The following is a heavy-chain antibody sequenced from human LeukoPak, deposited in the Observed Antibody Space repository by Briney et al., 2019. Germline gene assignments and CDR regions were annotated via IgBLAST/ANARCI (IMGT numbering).Heavy chain of an antibody. CDR3: AKVQGYCSETSCYPDY. D-gene: IGHD2-2*01. V-gene: IGHV7-4-1*02. J-gene: IGHJ4*02. CDR1: GYTFTSYG. CDR2: INTNTGNP. Sequence: GASVKVSCKASGYTFTSYGISWVRQAPGQGLEWMGWINTNTGNPTYAQGFTGRFVFSLDTSVNTAYLQISSLKTEDTAVYYCAKVQGYCSETSCYPDYWGQGTLVTVSS.